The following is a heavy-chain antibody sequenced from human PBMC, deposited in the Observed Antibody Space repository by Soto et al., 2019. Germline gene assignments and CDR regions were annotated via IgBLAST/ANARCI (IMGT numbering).Heavy chain of an antibody. CDR2: INHSGST. CDR1: GGSFSGYY. J-gene: IGHJ4*02. CDR3: ARGWLQLKVNDY. Sequence: TSETLSLTCAVYGGSFSGYYWSWIRQPPGKGLEWIGEINHSGSTNYNPSLKSRVTISVDTSKNQFSLKLSSVTAADTAVYYCARGWLQLKVNDYWGQGTLVTVSS. D-gene: IGHD5-12*01. V-gene: IGHV4-34*01.